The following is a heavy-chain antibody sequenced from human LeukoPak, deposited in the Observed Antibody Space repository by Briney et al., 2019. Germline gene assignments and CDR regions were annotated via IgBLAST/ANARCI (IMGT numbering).Heavy chain of an antibody. Sequence: PGGSLRLSCAASGFTFSSYEMNWVRQAPGKGLEWVALISYDGSNPYYADSVQGRFTIFRDNSKNTLYLQMNSLRVEDTAVYFCARYNIDGYNDYWGQGTLVTVS. D-gene: IGHD5-24*01. CDR2: ISYDGSNP. CDR1: GFTFSSYE. J-gene: IGHJ4*02. CDR3: ARYNIDGYNDY. V-gene: IGHV3-30*03.